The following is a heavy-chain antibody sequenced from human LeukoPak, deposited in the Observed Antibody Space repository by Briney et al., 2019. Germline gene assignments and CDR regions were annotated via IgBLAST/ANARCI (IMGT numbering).Heavy chain of an antibody. J-gene: IGHJ4*02. D-gene: IGHD4-11*01. Sequence: ASVKVSCKASGGTFSSSAISWVRQAPGQGLEWMAGIIPIFGTANYAQKFQGRVTITADESTSTAYMELSSLRSEDTAVYYCARGGTDYRLIDYWGQGTLVTVSS. V-gene: IGHV1-69*13. CDR1: GGTFSSSA. CDR3: ARGGTDYRLIDY. CDR2: IIPIFGTA.